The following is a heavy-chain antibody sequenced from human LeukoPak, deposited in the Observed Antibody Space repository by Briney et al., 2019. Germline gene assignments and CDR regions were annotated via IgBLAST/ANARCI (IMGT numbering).Heavy chain of an antibody. CDR2: INPSGDST. CDR1: GYTLTNYD. D-gene: IGHD2-21*02. CDR3: ASVLYCGADCYSGRYFFDY. V-gene: IGHV1-46*01. Sequence: ASVKVSCKASGYTLTNYDMHWVRQDPGQGLEWMGIINPSGDSTSYAQKFQGRVTMTRGTSTSTVYMELSSLRSEDTAVYYCASVLYCGADCYSGRYFFDYWGQGTLVTVSS. J-gene: IGHJ4*02.